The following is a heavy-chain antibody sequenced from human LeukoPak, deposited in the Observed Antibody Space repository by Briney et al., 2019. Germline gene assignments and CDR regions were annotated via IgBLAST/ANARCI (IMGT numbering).Heavy chain of an antibody. J-gene: IGHJ4*02. D-gene: IGHD3-9*01. Sequence: PGASLRLSCAASGFTFSNYAMGWVRQAPGKGLEWVSAIFGSGGSTYYADSVKGRFTISRDNPKNTLYLQMNSLRAEDTAVYYCAKWGDYDILTGYYDSDYWGQGTLVTVSS. CDR2: IFGSGGST. V-gene: IGHV3-23*01. CDR1: GFTFSNYA. CDR3: AKWGDYDILTGYYDSDY.